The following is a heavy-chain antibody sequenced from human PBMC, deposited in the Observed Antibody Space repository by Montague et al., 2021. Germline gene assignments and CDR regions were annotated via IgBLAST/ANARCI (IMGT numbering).Heavy chain of an antibody. Sequence: SETLSLTCAVSGGSIISSNWWSWVRQSPGKGLEWIGEIYHTDSTNYNPSLKSRLTISLDKSNNQVSLNLTSVAAADTAVEYCARMLGYCSGGHCYSNWFDSWGQGTLVTVSS. D-gene: IGHD2-15*01. CDR3: ARMLGYCSGGHCYSNWFDS. CDR2: IYHTDST. CDR1: GGSIISSNW. J-gene: IGHJ5*01. V-gene: IGHV4-4*02.